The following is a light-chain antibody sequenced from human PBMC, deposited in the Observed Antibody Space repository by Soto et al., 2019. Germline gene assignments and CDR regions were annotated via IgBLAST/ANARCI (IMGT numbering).Light chain of an antibody. CDR2: DAS. Sequence: IQLTQSPSSLSASVGDRVTITCRASQGISSDLAWYQQKPGKAPNLLIYDASTLQSGVPSRFSGSGSGTDFTLTISSPQPEDFASYYCQQLNSYPITFGQGTRLEIK. CDR1: QGISSD. J-gene: IGKJ5*01. CDR3: QQLNSYPIT. V-gene: IGKV1-9*01.